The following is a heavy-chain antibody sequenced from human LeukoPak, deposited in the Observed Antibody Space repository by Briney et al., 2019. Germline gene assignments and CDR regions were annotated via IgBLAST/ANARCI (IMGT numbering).Heavy chain of an antibody. J-gene: IGHJ4*02. CDR3: AKGGVTRDYCFDY. Sequence: PSDPLSLPCTVSVDSLYLYYSLCMRHPTEKALEWIAYIHYGGSTDYTPSLRSRVTITADKSRNQFSLRLSSVTAADTGVYYCAKGGVTRDYCFDYWGQGTLVTVSS. V-gene: IGHV4-59*07. D-gene: IGHD3-16*01. CDR2: IHYGGST. CDR1: VDSLYLYY.